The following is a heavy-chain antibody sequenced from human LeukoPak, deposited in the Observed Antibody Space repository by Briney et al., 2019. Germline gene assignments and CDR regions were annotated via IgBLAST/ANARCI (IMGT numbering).Heavy chain of an antibody. CDR2: ISWNSGSI. D-gene: IGHD3-10*01. Sequence: GGSLRLSRAASGFTFDDYAMHWVRQAPGKGLEWVSGISWNSGSIGYADSVKGRFTISRDNAKNSLYLQMNSLRAEDTALYYCAKDTNHYYGSGSLKIWGQGTLVTVSS. CDR1: GFTFDDYA. V-gene: IGHV3-9*01. CDR3: AKDTNHYYGSGSLKI. J-gene: IGHJ4*02.